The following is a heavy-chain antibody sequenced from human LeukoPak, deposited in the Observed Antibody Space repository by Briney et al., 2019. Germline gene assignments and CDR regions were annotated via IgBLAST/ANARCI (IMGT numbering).Heavy chain of an antibody. J-gene: IGHJ4*02. CDR1: GHTLKDLS. Sequence: ASVKVSCKAFGHTLKDLSIHWVRQAPGKGLEWLGGFDPGDDERMYAPKFQGRVTVTEDNSIDTAYMELTSLSSDDTGVYYCSTETAGNYWGQGTLVTVSS. CDR3: STETAGNY. V-gene: IGHV1-24*01. CDR2: FDPGDDER.